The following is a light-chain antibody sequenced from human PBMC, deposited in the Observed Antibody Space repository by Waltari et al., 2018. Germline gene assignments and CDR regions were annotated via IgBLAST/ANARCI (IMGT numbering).Light chain of an antibody. CDR1: QSISSW. CDR3: QQYNSYPVT. V-gene: IGKV1-5*01. Sequence: DIQMTQSPSTLSASVGDRVTIPCRASQSISSWLAWYQQKPGKAPKLLIYEASSLERGVPSRFSGSGSGTEFTLTISSLQPDDFATYYCQQYNSYPVTFGQGTKVEIK. J-gene: IGKJ1*01. CDR2: EAS.